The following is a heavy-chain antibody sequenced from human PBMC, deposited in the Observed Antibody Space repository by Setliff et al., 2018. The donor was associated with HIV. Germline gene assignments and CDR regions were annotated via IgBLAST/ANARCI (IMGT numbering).Heavy chain of an antibody. D-gene: IGHD6-19*01. CDR3: ARNQGDASGWYAGDY. CDR2: INTSGGSA. Sequence: ASVKVSCKASGYTFTSYPMHWVRQAPGQGLEWMGVINTSGGSAGYAEKFRGRVTMTRDTSTNTVYMDLRNLRSEDTAVYYCARNQGDASGWYAGDYWGHGTLVTV. CDR1: GYTFTSYP. V-gene: IGHV1-46*01. J-gene: IGHJ4*01.